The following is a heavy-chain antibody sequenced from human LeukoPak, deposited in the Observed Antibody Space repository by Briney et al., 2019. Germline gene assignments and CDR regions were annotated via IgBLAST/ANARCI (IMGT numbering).Heavy chain of an antibody. Sequence: SETLSLTCTVSGGSIGSSSYYWGWIRQPPGKGLEWIGSIYYSGSTYYNPSLKSRVTISVDTSKNQFSLKLSSVTAADTAVYYCVGRWLLHYYFDYWGQGALVTVSS. CDR1: GGSIGSSSYY. J-gene: IGHJ4*02. D-gene: IGHD3-22*01. V-gene: IGHV4-39*01. CDR3: VGRWLLHYYFDY. CDR2: IYYSGST.